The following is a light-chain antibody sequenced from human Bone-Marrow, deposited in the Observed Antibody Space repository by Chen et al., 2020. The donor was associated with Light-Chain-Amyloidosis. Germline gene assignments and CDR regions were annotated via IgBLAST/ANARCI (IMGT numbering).Light chain of an antibody. CDR3: MQALQTPCA. V-gene: IGKV2-28*01. J-gene: IGKJ1*01. CDR2: LCS. Sequence: DIVMTQSPLSLPVTPGEPASISCRSSQSLLHSNVYNYLDWYLQKPGQSPQLLIYLCSNRASGVPDRFSGSGSGPDFTLNISSVEAENGGVYYCMQALQTPCAFGQGTKVEIK. CDR1: QSLLHSNVYNY.